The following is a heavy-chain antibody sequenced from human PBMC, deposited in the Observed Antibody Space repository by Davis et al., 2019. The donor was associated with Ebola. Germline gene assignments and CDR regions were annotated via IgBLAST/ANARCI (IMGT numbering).Heavy chain of an antibody. J-gene: IGHJ6*02. CDR3: ARGPTIYGMDV. Sequence: KFQGRVTMTRDTSTSTVYMELSSLRSEDTAVYYCARGPTIYGMDVWGQGTTVTVSS. V-gene: IGHV1-46*01.